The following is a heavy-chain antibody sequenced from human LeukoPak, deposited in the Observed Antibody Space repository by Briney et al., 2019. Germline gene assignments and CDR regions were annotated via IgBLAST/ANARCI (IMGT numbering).Heavy chain of an antibody. J-gene: IGHJ4*02. CDR2: ISGSGGST. CDR3: AKGYYDYVWGSYYFDY. V-gene: IGHV3-23*01. CDR1: GFTFSSYW. Sequence: PGGSLRLSCAASGFTFSSYWMHWVRQAPGKGLEWVSAISGSGGSTYYAVSVKGRFTISRDNSGDTLYLQMNSLRAEDTGVYYCAKGYYDYVWGSYYFDYWGQGTLVTVSS. D-gene: IGHD3-16*01.